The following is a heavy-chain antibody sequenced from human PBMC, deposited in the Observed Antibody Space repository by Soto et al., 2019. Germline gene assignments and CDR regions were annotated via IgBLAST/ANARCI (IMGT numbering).Heavy chain of an antibody. V-gene: IGHV3-30*03. CDR2: ISYDGSNK. CDR3: AAQNWSDAFDI. Sequence: PGGSLRLSCAASGFTFSSYGMHRVRQAPGKGLEWVAVISYDGSNKYYADSVKGRFTISRDNSKNTLYLQMNSLRAEDTAVYYCAAQNWSDAFDIWGQGTMVTVSS. J-gene: IGHJ3*02. D-gene: IGHD1-1*01. CDR1: GFTFSSYG.